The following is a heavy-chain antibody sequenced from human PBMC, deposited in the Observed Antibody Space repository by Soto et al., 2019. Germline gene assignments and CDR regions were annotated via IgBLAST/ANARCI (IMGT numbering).Heavy chain of an antibody. V-gene: IGHV1-69*04. J-gene: IGHJ3*02. CDR2: IIPILGIA. D-gene: IGHD2-15*01. CDR1: GGTFSSYT. CDR3: ARDLWGYCSGGSCQRDAFDI. Sequence: GASVKVSCKASGGTFSSYTISWVRQAPGQGLEWMGRIIPILGIANYAQKFQGRVTITADKSTSTAYMELSSLRSEDTAVYYCARDLWGYCSGGSCQRDAFDIWGQGTMVTVSS.